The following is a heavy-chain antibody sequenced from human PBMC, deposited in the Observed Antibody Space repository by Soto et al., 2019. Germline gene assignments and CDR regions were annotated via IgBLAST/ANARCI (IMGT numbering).Heavy chain of an antibody. J-gene: IGHJ4*02. CDR2: FSGSGGST. D-gene: IGHD4-17*01. Sequence: LRLSCAASGFTFSSYAMSWGRQVPGLGLEWVSAFSGSGGSTYYADAVKGRVTISRDNSKNTLYLQMNSLRAEDTALYYCAKDGLGDYSYWSQGTLVTVSS. CDR3: AKDGLGDYSY. V-gene: IGHV3-23*01. CDR1: GFTFSSYA.